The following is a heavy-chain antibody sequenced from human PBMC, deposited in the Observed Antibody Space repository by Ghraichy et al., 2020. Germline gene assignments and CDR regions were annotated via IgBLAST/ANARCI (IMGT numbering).Heavy chain of an antibody. D-gene: IGHD3-10*01. J-gene: IGHJ4*02. CDR3: ARGQITMVRGVIGDFDY. CDR2: IYYSGST. V-gene: IGHV4-59*01. Sequence: SETLSLTCTVSGGSISSYYWSWIRQPPGKGLEWIGYIYYSGSTNYNPSLKSRVTISVDTSKNQFSLKLSSVTAADTAVYYCARGQITMVRGVIGDFDYWGQGTLVTVSS. CDR1: GGSISSYY.